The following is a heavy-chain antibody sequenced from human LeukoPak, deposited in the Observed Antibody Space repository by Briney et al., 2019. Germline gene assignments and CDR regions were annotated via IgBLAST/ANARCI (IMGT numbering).Heavy chain of an antibody. CDR2: ISGSGGST. CDR3: AKVLGYYYGMDV. Sequence: HPGGSLRLSCAASGFTFSSYAMSWVRQAPGKGLEWVSAISGSGGSTYYADSVKGRFTISRDNSKNTLYLQMNSLRAEDTAVYYCAKVLGYYYGMDVWGQGTTVTVSS. J-gene: IGHJ6*02. CDR1: GFTFSSYA. V-gene: IGHV3-23*01. D-gene: IGHD3-16*01.